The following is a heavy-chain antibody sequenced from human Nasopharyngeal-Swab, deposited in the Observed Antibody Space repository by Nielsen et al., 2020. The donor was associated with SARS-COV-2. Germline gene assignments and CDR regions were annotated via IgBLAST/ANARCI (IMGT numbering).Heavy chain of an antibody. CDR3: ARAPDYGSGSYYFLSQYYYYGMDV. J-gene: IGHJ6*02. V-gene: IGHV4-59*12. Sequence: SETLSLTCTVSGASISSYYWSWIRQPPGKVLEWIWYIYYSGSTNYHPSLKSRVTISVDTSKNQFSLKLRSVTAADTAVYYCARAPDYGSGSYYFLSQYYYYGMDVWGQGTTVTVSS. CDR2: IYYSGST. CDR1: GASISSYY. D-gene: IGHD3-10*01.